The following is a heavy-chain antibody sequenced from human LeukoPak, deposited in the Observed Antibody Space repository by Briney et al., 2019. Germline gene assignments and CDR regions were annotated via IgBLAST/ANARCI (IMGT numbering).Heavy chain of an antibody. CDR2: IYADNSDT. CDR3: ARPEEHGDYVHDAFDM. J-gene: IGHJ3*02. CDR1: FQLRWFW. V-gene: IGHV5-51*01. D-gene: IGHD4-17*01. Sequence: GESLKTHWYGSWFQLRWFWFELVPPVPGKGLEWKGIIYADNSDTGYSKSFHGQVTISADKSISTDYLQWSSLKASDTAMYYCARPEEHGDYVHDAFDMWGQGTMVTVFS.